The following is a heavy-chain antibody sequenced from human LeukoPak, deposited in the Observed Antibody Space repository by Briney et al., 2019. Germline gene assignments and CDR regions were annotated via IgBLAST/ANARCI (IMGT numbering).Heavy chain of an antibody. CDR2: IRYDGSNK. V-gene: IGHV3-30*02. D-gene: IGHD3-3*01. J-gene: IGHJ6*03. Sequence: GGSLRLSCAASGFTFSSYGIHWVRQAPGKGLEWVAFIRYDGSNKYYADSVKGRFTISRDNSKNTLYLQMNSLRAEDTAVYYCAKDSIFGTIYYYYMDVWGKGTTVTVSS. CDR1: GFTFSSYG. CDR3: AKDSIFGTIYYYYMDV.